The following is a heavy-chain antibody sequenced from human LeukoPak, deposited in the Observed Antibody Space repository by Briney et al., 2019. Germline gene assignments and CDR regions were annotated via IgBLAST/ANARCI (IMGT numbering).Heavy chain of an antibody. J-gene: IGHJ4*02. V-gene: IGHV1-2*06. CDR2: INPNSGGT. Sequence: ASVKVSCKASGYTFTGYYMHWVRQAPGQGLEWMGRINPNSGGTNYAQKFQGRVTMTRDTSISPPYMELSRLSAADTAVYYCERVRGGAGADFFGYWGQGTLVTVSS. CDR3: ERVRGGAGADFFGY. D-gene: IGHD6-19*01. CDR1: GYTFTGYY.